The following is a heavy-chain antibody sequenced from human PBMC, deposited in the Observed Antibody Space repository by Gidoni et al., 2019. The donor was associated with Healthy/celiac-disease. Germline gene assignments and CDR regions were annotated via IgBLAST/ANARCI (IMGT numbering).Heavy chain of an antibody. CDR3: ARLFEGCSSTSCRSYYYYGMDV. V-gene: IGHV4-39*01. Sequence: QLQLQESGPGLVKPSETLSLTCTVSGGSISSSSYYWGWIRQPPGKGLEWIGSIYYSGSTYYNPSLKSRVTISVDTSKNQFSLKLSSVTAADTAVYYCARLFEGCSSTSCRSYYYYGMDVWGQGTTVTVSS. J-gene: IGHJ6*02. D-gene: IGHD2-2*01. CDR1: GGSISSSSYY. CDR2: IYYSGST.